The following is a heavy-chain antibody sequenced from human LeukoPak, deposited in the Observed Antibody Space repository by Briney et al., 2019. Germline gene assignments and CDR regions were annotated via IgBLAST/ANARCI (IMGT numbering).Heavy chain of an antibody. Sequence: ASVKVSCKASGYTFTSYDINWVRQATGQGLEWMGWMNPNSGNTGYAQKFQGRVTMTRNTSISTAYMELSSLRSEDTAVYYCARSYHANSYYYDSSGYLIWGQGTIVTVSS. CDR3: ARSYHANSYYYDSSGYLI. V-gene: IGHV1-8*01. J-gene: IGHJ3*02. CDR2: MNPNSGNT. CDR1: GYTFTSYD. D-gene: IGHD3-22*01.